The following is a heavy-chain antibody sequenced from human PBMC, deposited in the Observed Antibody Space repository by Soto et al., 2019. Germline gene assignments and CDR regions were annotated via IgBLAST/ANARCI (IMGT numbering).Heavy chain of an antibody. V-gene: IGHV3-11*04. CDR2: ISGNGRII. CDR3: ARGDYYDTSGPFSDAFDI. CDR1: GFIFSDYY. Sequence: GGSLRLSCATSGFIFSDYYMQWIRQAPGKGLERISYISGNGRIIQYAGSAKGRFTISRDNAQNSLYLQMNSLRAEDTAVYFCARGDYYDTSGPFSDAFDIWGQGTMVTVSS. D-gene: IGHD3-22*01. J-gene: IGHJ3*02.